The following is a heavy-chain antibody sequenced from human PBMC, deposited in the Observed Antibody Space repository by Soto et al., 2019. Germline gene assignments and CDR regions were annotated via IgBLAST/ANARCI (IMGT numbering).Heavy chain of an antibody. J-gene: IGHJ4*02. D-gene: IGHD6-19*01. V-gene: IGHV3-23*01. CDR1: GFTFSSYA. CDR2: ISGSGGST. CDR3: AKKYQGAVAGPYYFDY. Sequence: EVQLLESGGGLVQPGGSLRLSCPASGFTFSSYAMSWVRQAPGKGLEWVSAISGSGGSTYYADSVKGRFTISRDNSKNTLYLQMNSLRAEDTAVYYCAKKYQGAVAGPYYFDYWGQGTLVTVSS.